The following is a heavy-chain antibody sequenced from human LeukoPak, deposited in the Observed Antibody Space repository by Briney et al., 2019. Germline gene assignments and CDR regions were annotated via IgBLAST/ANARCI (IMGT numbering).Heavy chain of an antibody. J-gene: IGHJ4*02. V-gene: IGHV3-23*01. CDR2: ISGSGGST. D-gene: IGHD2-2*01. CDR3: AKDGAGSQSYCSSTSCYVDY. Sequence: GGSLRLSCAASGFTFSSYSMNWVRQAPGKGVEWVSAISGSGGSTYYADSVKGRFTISRDNSKNTLYLQMNSLRAEDTAVYYCAKDGAGSQSYCSSTSCYVDYWGQGTLVTVSS. CDR1: GFTFSSYS.